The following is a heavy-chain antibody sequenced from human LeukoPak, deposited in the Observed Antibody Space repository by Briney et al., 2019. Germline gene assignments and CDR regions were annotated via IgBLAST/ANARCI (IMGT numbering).Heavy chain of an antibody. CDR1: GGSFSGYY. CDR3: ARPVRYCRSTSCYARKAFDI. CDR2: INHSGST. J-gene: IGHJ3*02. Sequence: DPSETLSLTCAVYGGSFSGYYWSWIRQPPGKGLEWIGEINHSGSTNYNPSLKSRVTISVDTSKNQFSLKLSSVTAADAAVYYCARPVRYCRSTSCYARKAFDIWGQGTMVTVSS. D-gene: IGHD2-2*01. V-gene: IGHV4-34*01.